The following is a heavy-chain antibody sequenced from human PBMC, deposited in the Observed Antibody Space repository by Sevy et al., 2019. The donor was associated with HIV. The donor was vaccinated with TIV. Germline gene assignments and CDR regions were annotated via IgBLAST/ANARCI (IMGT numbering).Heavy chain of an antibody. D-gene: IGHD6-19*01. V-gene: IGHV3-7*01. J-gene: IGHJ4*02. CDR2: VKEDGSET. CDR1: GFSLSDHW. CDR3: ARGAGWAIDY. Sequence: GGSLRLSCSASGFSLSDHWMNWVRQAPGMGLEWVAIVKEDGSETFYVDSVNGRFSSSRDNANYSVYLQINSLGVEDTSVYYCARGAGWAIDYWGQGTLVTVSS.